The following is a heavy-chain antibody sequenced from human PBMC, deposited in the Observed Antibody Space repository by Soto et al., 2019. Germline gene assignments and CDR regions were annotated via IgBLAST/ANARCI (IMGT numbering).Heavy chain of an antibody. CDR2: ISAYNGNT. V-gene: IGHV1-18*01. J-gene: IGHJ6*03. D-gene: IGHD3-3*01. CDR3: ARVPGRFLESGGYYYYYYMDV. CDR1: GYTFTSYG. Sequence: QVQLVQSGAEVKKPGASVKVSCKASGYTFTSYGISWVRQAPGQGLEWMGWISAYNGNTNYAQKLQGRVTMTTDTSTSTAYMELRSLRSDDTAVHYCARVPGRFLESGGYYYYYYMDVWGKGTTVTVSS.